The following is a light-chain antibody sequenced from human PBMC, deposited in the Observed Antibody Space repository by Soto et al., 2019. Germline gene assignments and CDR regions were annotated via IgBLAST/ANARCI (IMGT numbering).Light chain of an antibody. CDR3: QQYNSWTTIT. J-gene: IGKJ5*01. CDR1: QSISSK. CDR2: GAP. Sequence: EIVMTQSPATLSVSPGERATLSCRASQSISSKLGWYQQRPGQAPRLLIYGAPTRAPGIPARFSGSGSGTEFTLTISSLQSEDSAVYYCQQYNSWTTITFGQGTRLEIK. V-gene: IGKV3-15*01.